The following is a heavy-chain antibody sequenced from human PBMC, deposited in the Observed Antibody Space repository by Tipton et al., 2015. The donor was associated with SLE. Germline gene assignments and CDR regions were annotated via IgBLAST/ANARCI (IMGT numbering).Heavy chain of an antibody. Sequence: TLSLTCTVSGGSITNYYWNWIRQPPGKGLEWIGWIYYSGTTNYNPSLESRVTITVDTSKNQFSLKLSSVTAADTAVYYCVRDFWSGYGSFDSWGQGSLVTVPP. D-gene: IGHD3-3*01. CDR1: GGSITNYY. V-gene: IGHV4-59*13. CDR2: IYYSGTT. CDR3: VRDFWSGYGSFDS. J-gene: IGHJ4*02.